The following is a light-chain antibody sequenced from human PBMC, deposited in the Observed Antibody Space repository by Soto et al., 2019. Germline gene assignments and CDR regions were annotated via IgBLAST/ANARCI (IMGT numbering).Light chain of an antibody. Sequence: QSVLTQSPSVSGAPGQRVTISCTGSSSNIGSGYDVHWYQQLPGTAPKLLIYGNNNRPSGVPDRFSGSKSGTSASLAITGLQGEDEAEYYCQSYDSTLSGSEVVFGGGTKLTVL. CDR3: QSYDSTLSGSEVV. V-gene: IGLV1-40*01. CDR1: SSNIGSGYD. J-gene: IGLJ2*01. CDR2: GNN.